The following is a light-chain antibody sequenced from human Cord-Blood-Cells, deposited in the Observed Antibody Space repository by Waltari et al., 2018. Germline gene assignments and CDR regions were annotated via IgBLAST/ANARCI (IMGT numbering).Light chain of an antibody. CDR3: QQYDNLPIT. Sequence: DIQMTQSPSSLSAPVGDRVTITCKASQDISNYLNWYQQKPGKAPKLLIYDASNLETGVPSRFSGSGSGTDFTFTISSLQPEDIATYYCQQYDNLPITFGQGTRLEIK. J-gene: IGKJ5*01. V-gene: IGKV1-33*01. CDR2: DAS. CDR1: QDISNY.